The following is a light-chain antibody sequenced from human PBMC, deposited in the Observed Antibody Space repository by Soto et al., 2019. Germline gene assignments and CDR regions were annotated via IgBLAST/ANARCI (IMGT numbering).Light chain of an antibody. V-gene: IGKV3-15*01. CDR2: DTS. CDR3: QKSDHLPL. J-gene: IGKJ3*01. CDR1: QGIGDT. Sequence: EVVMTQSPATLSVSPGEGVTLSCRASQGIGDTLAWYQHKPGQTPRLLIYDTSTRATGVPARFRDSGSGTDFTFTITSLRPEDIATYYCQKSDHLPLFGPGTKVDIK.